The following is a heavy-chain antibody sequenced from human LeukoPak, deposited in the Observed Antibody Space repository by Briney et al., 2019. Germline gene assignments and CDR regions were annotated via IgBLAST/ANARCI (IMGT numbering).Heavy chain of an antibody. Sequence: GGSLRLSCSASGFTFSSYAMHGARQAPGKGLEDGSAITSNGGSTYYADAVKGRFTISRDNSKNTLYLQMSSLRAEDTAVYYCVKGYCSGDSCYWYFDLWGRGTPVTVSS. J-gene: IGHJ2*01. CDR2: ITSNGGST. CDR1: GFTFSSYA. V-gene: IGHV3-64D*06. CDR3: VKGYCSGDSCYWYFDL. D-gene: IGHD2-15*01.